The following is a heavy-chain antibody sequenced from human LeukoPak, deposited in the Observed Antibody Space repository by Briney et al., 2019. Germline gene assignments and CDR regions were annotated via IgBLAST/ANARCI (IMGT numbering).Heavy chain of an antibody. D-gene: IGHD3-3*01. CDR2: TYPGDSDT. J-gene: IGHJ4*02. Sequence: GESLKISCKGSGYSFTSYWIGWVRQMPGKGLEWMGITYPGDSDTRYSPSFQGQVTISADKSISTAYLQWSSLKASDTAMYYCARISGYDFWSGSETYYFDYWGQGTLVTVSS. CDR3: ARISGYDFWSGSETYYFDY. V-gene: IGHV5-51*01. CDR1: GYSFTSYW.